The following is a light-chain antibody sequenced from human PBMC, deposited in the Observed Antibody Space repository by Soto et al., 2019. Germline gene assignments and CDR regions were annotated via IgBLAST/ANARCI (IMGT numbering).Light chain of an antibody. J-gene: IGLJ3*02. V-gene: IGLV8-61*01. CDR2: STN. CDR3: VLYMGSGVWV. CDR1: SGSVSTSYY. Sequence: QAVVTQEPSFSVSPGRTVTLTCGLSSGSVSTSYYPRWYQQTPGQAPRTLIYSTNTRSSGVPDRFSGSILRNKAALTITGAQADDESDYYCVLYMGSGVWVFGGGTKVTVL.